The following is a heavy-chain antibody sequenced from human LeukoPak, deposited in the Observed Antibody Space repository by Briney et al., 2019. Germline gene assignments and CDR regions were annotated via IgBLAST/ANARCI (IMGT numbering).Heavy chain of an antibody. CDR3: AKDYSDSRVGDVFFEY. CDR1: GLTFSNYA. J-gene: IGHJ4*02. CDR2: ITSGFTP. D-gene: IGHD1-26*01. Sequence: GGSLRLSCAASGLTFSNYAMSWFRQAPGKGLEWVSGITSGFTPHYADSVKGRFTISRDNSKNTFHLQMNSLRAEDTAVYYCAKDYSDSRVGDVFFEYWGQRTLVTVSS. V-gene: IGHV3-23*01.